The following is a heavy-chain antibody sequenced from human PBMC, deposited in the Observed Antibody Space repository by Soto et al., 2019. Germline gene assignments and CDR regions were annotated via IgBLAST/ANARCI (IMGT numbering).Heavy chain of an antibody. D-gene: IGHD3-22*01. CDR2: IIPILGIA. J-gene: IGHJ4*02. CDR1: GGTFSSYT. CDR3: ARDNDSSGYSYENFDY. Sequence: QVQLVQSGAEVKKPGSSVKVSCKASGGTFSSYTISWVRQAPGQGLEWMGRIIPILGIANYAQKFQGRVTITXDKLTXXAYMELSSLRSEDTAVYYCARDNDSSGYSYENFDYWGQGTLVTVSS. V-gene: IGHV1-69*08.